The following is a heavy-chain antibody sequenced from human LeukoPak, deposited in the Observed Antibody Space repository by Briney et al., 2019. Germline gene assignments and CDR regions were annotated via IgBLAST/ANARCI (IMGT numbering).Heavy chain of an antibody. D-gene: IGHD6-13*01. Sequence: GGSLRLSCAASGFTFSTYSMNWVRQAPGKGLEWVSSITTSGSYIYYADSVKGRFTISRDNAKNSLYLQMNSLRAEDTAVYYCARGPKQQLVLSGAFDIWGQGTMVTVSS. V-gene: IGHV3-21*01. CDR3: ARGPKQQLVLSGAFDI. CDR1: GFTFSTYS. CDR2: ITTSGSYI. J-gene: IGHJ3*02.